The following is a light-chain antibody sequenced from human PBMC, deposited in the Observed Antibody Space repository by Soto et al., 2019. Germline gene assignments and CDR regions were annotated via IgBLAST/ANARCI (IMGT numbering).Light chain of an antibody. J-gene: IGKJ5*01. CDR3: QQYNNWPIT. Sequence: EIVMTQSPATLSVSPGERATLSFRASQSVLSKLAWYQQKPGQAPRLLIYGAFTRATDIPVRFSGSGSGTEFTLTISSLQSEDFAVYYCQQYNNWPITFGQGTRLEIK. CDR1: QSVLSK. CDR2: GAF. V-gene: IGKV3-15*01.